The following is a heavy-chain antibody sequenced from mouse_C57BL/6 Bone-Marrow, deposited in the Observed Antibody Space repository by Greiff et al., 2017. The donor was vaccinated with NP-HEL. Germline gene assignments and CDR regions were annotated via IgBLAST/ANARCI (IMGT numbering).Heavy chain of an antibody. CDR2: IWSGGST. J-gene: IGHJ3*01. Sequence: VQLQQSGPGLVQPSQSLSITCTVSGFSLTSYGVHWVRQSPGKGLEWLGVIWSGGSTDYNAAFISRLSISKDNSKSQVFFKMNSLQADDTAIYYCARGGTTSSSPTWFAYWGQGTLVTVSA. CDR1: GFSLTSYG. CDR3: ARGGTTSSSPTWFAY. V-gene: IGHV2-2*01. D-gene: IGHD1-1*01.